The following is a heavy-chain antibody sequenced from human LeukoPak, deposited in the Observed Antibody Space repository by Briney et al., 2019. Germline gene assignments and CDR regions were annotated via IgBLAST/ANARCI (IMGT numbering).Heavy chain of an antibody. J-gene: IGHJ6*02. CDR2: VWYDGSNK. CDR3: AKSNYYDSSGYYSPSGMDV. V-gene: IGHV3-33*06. D-gene: IGHD3-22*01. CDR1: GLIFSNYD. Sequence: GGSLTLSCAVAGLIFSNYDMQWVRQAANKGLEWVAVVWYDGSNKYYADFVEGRFTISRDNSKNTLYPQMNSLRAEDTAVYYCAKSNYYDSSGYYSPSGMDVWGQGTTVTVSS.